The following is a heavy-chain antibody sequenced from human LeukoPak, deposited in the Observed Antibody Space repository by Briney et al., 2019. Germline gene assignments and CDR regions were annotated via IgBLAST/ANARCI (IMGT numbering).Heavy chain of an antibody. CDR2: INYSGSN. CDR3: LRHRDSWVDP. Sequence: PAETLSLTCAVYGGSFSGYYWRYIRQPPGKGLEWVGEINYSGSNNYTASLERRRTISVDKYNNQFSLHLSSGTAADTAVYYCLRHRDSWVDPWGQGSLVTVSS. CDR1: GGSFSGYY. V-gene: IGHV4-34*01. D-gene: IGHD3-3*01. J-gene: IGHJ5*02.